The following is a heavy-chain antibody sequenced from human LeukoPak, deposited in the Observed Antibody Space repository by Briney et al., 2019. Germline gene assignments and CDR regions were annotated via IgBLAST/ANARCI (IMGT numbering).Heavy chain of an antibody. CDR1: GFTFSSYW. CDR2: INSDVSST. J-gene: IGHJ4*02. Sequence: PGGSLRLSCAASGFTFSSYWMHWVRQAPGKGLVWVSRINSDVSSTSYADSVKGRFTISRDNAKNTLYLQMNSLRGEDTAVYYCARESSVGAHKAFDYWGQGTLVTVSS. CDR3: ARESSVGAHKAFDY. D-gene: IGHD1-26*01. V-gene: IGHV3-74*01.